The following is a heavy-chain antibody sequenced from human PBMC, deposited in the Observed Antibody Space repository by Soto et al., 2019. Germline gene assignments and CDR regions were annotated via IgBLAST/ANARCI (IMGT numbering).Heavy chain of an antibody. D-gene: IGHD6-19*01. CDR1: GFTFSSYA. CDR2: ISYDGSNK. J-gene: IGHJ6*02. V-gene: IGHV3-30-3*01. Sequence: GGSLRLSCAASGFTFSSYAMHWVRQAPGKGLEWVAVISYDGSNKYYADSVKGRFTISRDNSKNTLYLQMNSLRAEDTAVYYCARANKPQAGYSSGWYLYGMDVWGQGTTVTVSS. CDR3: ARANKPQAGYSSGWYLYGMDV.